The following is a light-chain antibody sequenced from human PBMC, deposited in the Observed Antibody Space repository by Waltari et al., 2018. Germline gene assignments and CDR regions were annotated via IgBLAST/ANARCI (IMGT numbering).Light chain of an antibody. J-gene: IGLJ3*02. CDR2: EVS. CDR1: SRDVGKYNL. V-gene: IGLV2-23*02. Sequence: QSALTQPASVSGSPGQSITISCTGTSRDVGKYNLVSWYQQHPGKAPKVMIYEVSKPPSRVPTRFSGSKAGNTASLTISGLQAEDEADYYCCSYVRSTWVFGGGTKLTVL. CDR3: CSYVRSTWV.